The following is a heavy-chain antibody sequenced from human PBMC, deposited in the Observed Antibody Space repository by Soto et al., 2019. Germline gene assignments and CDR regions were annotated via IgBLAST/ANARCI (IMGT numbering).Heavy chain of an antibody. D-gene: IGHD2-15*01. V-gene: IGHV3-30*18. CDR1: RFTFSSYG. CDR2: ISYDGSNK. J-gene: IGHJ4*02. CDR3: AKDDHRYCSGGSCQGVDY. Sequence: QVQLVESGGGVVQPGRSLRLSCAASRFTFSSYGMHWVRQAPGKGLEWVAVISYDGSNKYYADSVKGRFTISRDNSKNTLDLQMNSLRAEDTAVYYCAKDDHRYCSGGSCQGVDYWGQGTLVTVSS.